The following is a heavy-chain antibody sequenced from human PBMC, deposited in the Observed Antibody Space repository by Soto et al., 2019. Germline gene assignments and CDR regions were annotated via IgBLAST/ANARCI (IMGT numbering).Heavy chain of an antibody. CDR3: AKDNMRKPALAAAGY. Sequence: PGRSLRLSCPAFGFTFAGYAMHRVRQAPGKGLEWVSGSSWNSGSIGYADSLKGRFTISRDNAKNSLDLQMNSLRAEDTALYYCAKDNMRKPALAAAGYWGQGTLVTVSS. D-gene: IGHD6-13*01. CDR2: SSWNSGSI. CDR1: GFTFAGYA. J-gene: IGHJ4*02. V-gene: IGHV3-9*01.